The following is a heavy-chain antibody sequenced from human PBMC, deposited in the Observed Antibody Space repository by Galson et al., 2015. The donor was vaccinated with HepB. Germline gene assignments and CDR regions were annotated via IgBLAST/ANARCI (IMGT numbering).Heavy chain of an antibody. CDR1: GDSVSSNSVA. CDR3: ARDRTYYFDY. Sequence: CAISGDSVSSNSVAWNWIRQSPSRGLEWLGRTYYRSNWNTEYAVSVRGRIIINPDTSTNLFSLHLNFVTPEDTAVYYCARDRTYYFDYWGQGTPVIVSS. J-gene: IGHJ4*02. CDR2: TYYRSNWNT. D-gene: IGHD1-7*01. V-gene: IGHV6-1*01.